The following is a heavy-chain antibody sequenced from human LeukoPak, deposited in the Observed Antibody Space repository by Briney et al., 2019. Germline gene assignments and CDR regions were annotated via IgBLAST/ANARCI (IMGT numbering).Heavy chain of an antibody. J-gene: IGHJ5*02. CDR3: ARDQYYDSKGWFDP. CDR1: GYTFTGYY. D-gene: IGHD3-22*01. CDR2: ISTYNVDT. V-gene: IGHV1-18*04. Sequence: ASVKVSCKASGYTFTGYYMHWVRQAPGQGLEWMGWISTYNVDTNYAQKLQGRVTMTTDTSTSTAYMELRSLRSDDTAVYYCARDQYYDSKGWFDPWGQGTLVTVSS.